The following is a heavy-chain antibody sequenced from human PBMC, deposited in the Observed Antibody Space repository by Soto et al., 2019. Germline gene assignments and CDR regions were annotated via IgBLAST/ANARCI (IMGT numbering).Heavy chain of an antibody. CDR1: GFTFSSYS. Sequence: GGSLRLSCAASGFTFSSYSMNWVRQAPGKGLEWVSSISSSSSYIYYADSVKGRFTISRDNAKNSLYLQMNSLRAEDTAVYYCARAHIAVAGFTTGYYYYMDVWGKGTSVTVSS. V-gene: IGHV3-21*01. CDR2: ISSSSSYI. D-gene: IGHD6-19*01. J-gene: IGHJ6*03. CDR3: ARAHIAVAGFTTGYYYYMDV.